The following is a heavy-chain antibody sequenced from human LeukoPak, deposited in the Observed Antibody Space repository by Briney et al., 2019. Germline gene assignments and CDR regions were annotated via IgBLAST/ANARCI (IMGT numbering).Heavy chain of an antibody. D-gene: IGHD2-15*01. Sequence: SVKVSCKASGGTFSSYAISWVRQAPGQGLEWMGRIIPILGIANYAQKFQGRVTITADKSTSTAYMELSSLRSEDMAVYYCASEYRVGYCSGGSCYGDYWGQGTLVTVSS. J-gene: IGHJ4*02. CDR1: GGTFSSYA. CDR2: IIPILGIA. V-gene: IGHV1-69*04. CDR3: ASEYRVGYCSGGSCYGDY.